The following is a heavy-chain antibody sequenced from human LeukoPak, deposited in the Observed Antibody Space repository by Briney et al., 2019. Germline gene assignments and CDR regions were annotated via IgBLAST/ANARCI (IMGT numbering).Heavy chain of an antibody. CDR1: GFTFSSYS. V-gene: IGHV3-48*01. D-gene: IGHD6-13*01. J-gene: IGHJ5*02. CDR3: ARDLAIAAAGTGNWFAP. Sequence: GGSLRLSCAASGFTFSSYSMNWVRQAPGKGLEWVSYISSSSSTIYYADSVKGRFTISRDNAKNSLYLQMNSLRAEDTAVYYCARDLAIAAAGTGNWFAPWGQGTLVTVSS. CDR2: ISSSSSTI.